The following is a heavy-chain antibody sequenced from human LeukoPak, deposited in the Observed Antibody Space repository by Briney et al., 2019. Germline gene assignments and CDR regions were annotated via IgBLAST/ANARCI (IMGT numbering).Heavy chain of an antibody. CDR1: GCSISSYY. D-gene: IGHD6-13*01. J-gene: IGHJ6*02. Sequence: KSSETLSLTCTVSGCSISSYYWSWIRQPAGKGLEWIGRIYTSGSTNYNPSLKSRVTMSVDTSKNQFSLKLSSVTAADTAVYYCARDPPGGAAYYYYGMDVWGQGTTVTVSS. V-gene: IGHV4-4*07. CDR3: ARDPPGGAAYYYYGMDV. CDR2: IYTSGST.